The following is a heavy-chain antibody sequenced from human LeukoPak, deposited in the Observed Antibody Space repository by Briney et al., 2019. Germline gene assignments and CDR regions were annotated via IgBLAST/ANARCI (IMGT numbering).Heavy chain of an antibody. CDR2: MNPNSGNT. V-gene: IGHV1-8*01. Sequence: ASVKVSCKASGYAFTSYDINWVRQATGQGLEWMGWMNPNSGNTGYAQKFQGRVAMTRNTSISTAYMELSSLRSEDTAVYYCARGQDTAMAGVDYWGQGTLVTVSS. J-gene: IGHJ4*02. CDR3: ARGQDTAMAGVDY. CDR1: GYAFTSYD. D-gene: IGHD5-18*01.